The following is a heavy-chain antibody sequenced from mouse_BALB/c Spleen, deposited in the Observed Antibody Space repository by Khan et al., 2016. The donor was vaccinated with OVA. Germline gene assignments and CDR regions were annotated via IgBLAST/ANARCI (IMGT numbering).Heavy chain of an antibody. J-gene: IGHJ4*01. CDR1: GFSLTNYG. V-gene: IGHV2-6-1*01. CDR2: IWSDGST. Sequence: VKLEESGPGLAAPSQSLSITCTISGFSLTNYGVHWVRQPPGKGLEWLVVIWSDGSTTYNSALKSKLSISKNNYKSQVILKMNSLRTDDTAMYYYARQPYYHCYVMDYWGQGTSVTVSS. CDR3: ARQPYYHCYVMDY. D-gene: IGHD2-10*01.